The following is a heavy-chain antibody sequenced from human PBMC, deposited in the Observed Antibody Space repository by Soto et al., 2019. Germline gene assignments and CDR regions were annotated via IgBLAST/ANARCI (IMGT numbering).Heavy chain of an antibody. J-gene: IGHJ6*02. D-gene: IGHD3-3*01. Sequence: ASVKVSCKASGGTFSSYAISWVRQAPGQGLGWMGGIIPTFGTANYAQKFQGRVTITADKSTSTAYMELSSLRSEDTAVYYCARAVSKYYDFWSGYSPYYYYGMDVWGQGTTVTVSS. CDR3: ARAVSKYYDFWSGYSPYYYYGMDV. CDR1: GGTFSSYA. V-gene: IGHV1-69*06. CDR2: IIPTFGTA.